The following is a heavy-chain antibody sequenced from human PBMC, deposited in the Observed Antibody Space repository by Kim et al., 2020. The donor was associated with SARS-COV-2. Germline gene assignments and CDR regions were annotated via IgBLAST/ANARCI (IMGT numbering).Heavy chain of an antibody. CDR2: IFYSEST. D-gene: IGHD3-3*01. V-gene: IGHV4-39*01. CDR1: GGSISNSDYY. J-gene: IGHJ5*02. Sequence: SETLSLTCAVSGGSISNSDYYWGWIRQPPGKGLEWIGTIFYSESTYYTYYNPSLKSRVAISIDTSKNQFSLKLSSVTAADTAVYYCARHDGGNAIFGVVLQRGWFGPGGQETLVTV. CDR3: ARHDGGNAIFGVVLQRGWFGP.